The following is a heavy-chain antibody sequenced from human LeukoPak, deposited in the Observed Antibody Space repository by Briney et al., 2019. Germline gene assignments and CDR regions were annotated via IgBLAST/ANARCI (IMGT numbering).Heavy chain of an antibody. CDR3: ARETPVRPFDY. J-gene: IGHJ4*02. CDR1: GGSISSYY. D-gene: IGHD2-8*01. CDR2: IYTSGST. V-gene: IGHV4-4*07. Sequence: PSETLSLTCTVSGGSISSYYWSWIRQPAGKGLEWIGRIYTSGSTNYNPSLKIRVTISVDKSKNQFSLKLSSVTAADTAVYYCARETPVRPFDYWGQGTLVTVSS.